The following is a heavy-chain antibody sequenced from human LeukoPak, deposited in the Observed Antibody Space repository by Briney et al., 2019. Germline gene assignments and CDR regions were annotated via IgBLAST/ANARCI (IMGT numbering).Heavy chain of an antibody. Sequence: SETLSLTCTVSGDSNSSYYWSWIRQPPGKGLEWIGYIYYSGNTNYNPSLKRRVTMSIDMSNNQFSLKLSSVTAADTAFYYCARVTRRVSSGDYLFFDSWGQGTRVTVSS. CDR1: GDSNSSYY. J-gene: IGHJ4*02. D-gene: IGHD2-21*02. CDR3: ARVTRRVSSGDYLFFDS. V-gene: IGHV4-59*01. CDR2: IYYSGNT.